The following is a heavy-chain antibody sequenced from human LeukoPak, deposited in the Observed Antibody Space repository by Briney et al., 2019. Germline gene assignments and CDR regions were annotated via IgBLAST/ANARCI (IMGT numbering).Heavy chain of an antibody. CDR2: IYSGGST. V-gene: IGHV3-66*02. Sequence: PGRSLRLSCAASGFTVSSNYMSWVRQAPGKGLEWVSVIYSGGSTYYADSVKGRFTISRDNSKNTLYLQMNSLRAEDTAVYYCARAFREYSSSIRFDYWGQGTLVTVSS. D-gene: IGHD6-13*01. CDR1: GFTVSSNY. J-gene: IGHJ4*02. CDR3: ARAFREYSSSIRFDY.